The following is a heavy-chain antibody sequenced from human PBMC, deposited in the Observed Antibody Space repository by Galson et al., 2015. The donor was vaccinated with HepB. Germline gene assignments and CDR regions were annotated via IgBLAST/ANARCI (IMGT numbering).Heavy chain of an antibody. CDR1: GFIFRNYG. CDR3: AKEGSPYSYYSGVDV. V-gene: IGHV3-30*18. J-gene: IGHJ6*02. D-gene: IGHD2-21*01. CDR2: ISHDGSDQ. Sequence: SLRLSCAASGFIFRNYGIHWVRQAPGKGLEWVALISHDGSDQYYVDSVEGRFTISRDNSKNTLYLQINSLTAEDAAVYYCAKEGSPYSYYSGVDVWGQGTTVTVSS.